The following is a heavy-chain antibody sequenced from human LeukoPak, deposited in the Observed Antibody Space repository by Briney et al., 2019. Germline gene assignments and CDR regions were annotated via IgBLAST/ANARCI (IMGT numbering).Heavy chain of an antibody. CDR2: IYYSGTT. D-gene: IGHD6-13*01. CDR3: ARDTGSSWYFWFDP. J-gene: IGHJ5*02. V-gene: IGHV4-59*01. Sequence: SETLSLTCTVSGGSISSYYWSWIRQPPGKGLEWIGYIYYSGTTNYNPSLKSRVTISVDTSKNQFSLKLSSVTAADTAVYYCARDTGSSWYFWFDPWGQGTLVTVSS. CDR1: GGSISSYY.